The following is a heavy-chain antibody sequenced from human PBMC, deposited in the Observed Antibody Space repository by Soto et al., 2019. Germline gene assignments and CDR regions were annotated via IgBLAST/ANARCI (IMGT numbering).Heavy chain of an antibody. J-gene: IGHJ5*02. Sequence: EVQLVESGGGLVQPGGSLRLSCAASGFTVSSNYMTWVRQAPGKGLEWVSVIYSGGSTYYADSVKGRFTISRHNSKNTLYLQMNSLRAEDTAVYYCAREVGHGWFDPWGQGTLVTVSS. CDR3: AREVGHGWFDP. CDR1: GFTVSSNY. V-gene: IGHV3-53*04. CDR2: IYSGGST.